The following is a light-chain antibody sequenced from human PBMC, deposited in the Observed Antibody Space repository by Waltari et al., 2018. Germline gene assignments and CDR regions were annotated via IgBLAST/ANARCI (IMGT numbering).Light chain of an antibody. V-gene: IGLV2-14*03. CDR2: NVS. CDR1: SSDVGSYNF. Sequence: QSVLTQPASVSGSPGQSITISCTGTSSDVGSYNFVSWYQKHPGKAPTLIIFNVSNRPSGVLNRFSGSKSGNTASLTISGLQAEDEADFYCSSFSSGSTPVVFGGGTMLTVL. CDR3: SSFSSGSTPVV. J-gene: IGLJ2*01.